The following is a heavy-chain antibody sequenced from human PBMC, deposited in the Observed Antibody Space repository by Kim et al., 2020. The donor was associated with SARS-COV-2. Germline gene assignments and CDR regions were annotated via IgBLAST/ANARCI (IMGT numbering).Heavy chain of an antibody. CDR3: GSSGI. V-gene: IGHV3-7*01. CDR2: IKRDGSEK. J-gene: IGHJ4*02. Sequence: GGSLRLSCVESGLTSSNYCLNWVRQAPGKGLEWVANIKRDGSEKYYGDSVKGRFTISRDNAKSSVSLQMNSLRSEDTAVYYCGSSGICGQGTLVTVS. CDR1: GLTSSNYC.